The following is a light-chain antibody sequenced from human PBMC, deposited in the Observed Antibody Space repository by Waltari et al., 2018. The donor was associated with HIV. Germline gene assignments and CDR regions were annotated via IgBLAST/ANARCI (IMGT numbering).Light chain of an antibody. CDR2: DAS. CDR1: QSVSSY. Sequence: EIVLTQSPATLSLSPGERATLSCRARQSVSSYLAGYQQKPGQAPRLLIYDASNSATGIPARFSGSGSETDFTLTISSLEPEDFAFYYCQQRSNWPPFTFGPGTKVDIK. CDR3: QQRSNWPPFT. V-gene: IGKV3-11*01. J-gene: IGKJ3*01.